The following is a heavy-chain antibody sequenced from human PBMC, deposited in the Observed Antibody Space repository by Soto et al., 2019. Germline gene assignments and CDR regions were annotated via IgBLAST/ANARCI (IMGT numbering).Heavy chain of an antibody. D-gene: IGHD6-19*01. Sequence: QVQLVQSGAEVTKPGSSVKVSCKASGGTFSSYAISWVRQAPGPGLEWMGGIIHIFGTANYAQKFQGRGTITADESTSTAYLELSSLRSEDTAVYYCARGTDSSGWYQPFDYWGQGTLVTVSA. CDR1: GGTFSSYA. J-gene: IGHJ4*02. V-gene: IGHV1-69*01. CDR2: IIHIFGTA. CDR3: ARGTDSSGWYQPFDY.